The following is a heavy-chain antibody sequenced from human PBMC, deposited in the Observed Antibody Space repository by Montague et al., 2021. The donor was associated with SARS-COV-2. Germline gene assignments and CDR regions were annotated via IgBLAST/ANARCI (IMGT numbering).Heavy chain of an antibody. Sequence: SETLSLTCTVSGGSISSSSYYWGWIRQPPGKGLEWIGSIYYSGSTYYNPSLKSRVTIPVDTSKNQFSLKLSPVTAADTAVYYCARQGDQLLLEYWFDPWGQGTLVTVSS. V-gene: IGHV4-39*01. J-gene: IGHJ5*02. D-gene: IGHD2-2*01. CDR1: GGSISSSSYY. CDR3: ARQGDQLLLEYWFDP. CDR2: IYYSGST.